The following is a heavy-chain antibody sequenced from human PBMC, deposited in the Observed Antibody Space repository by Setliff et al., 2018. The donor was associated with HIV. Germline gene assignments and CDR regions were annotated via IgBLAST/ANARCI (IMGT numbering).Heavy chain of an antibody. CDR3: ASFFVTTVTNQDY. CDR1: GGSIISGDHY. J-gene: IGHJ4*02. V-gene: IGHV4-30-4*08. CDR2: IYYSGST. Sequence: SETLSLTCTVSGGSIISGDHYWSWIRQPPGKGLEWIDYIYYSGSTYYIPSLQSRVTISLDTSNNQFSLKLTSVTAADTAMYYCASFFVTTVTNQDYWGQGTPVTVSS. D-gene: IGHD4-17*01.